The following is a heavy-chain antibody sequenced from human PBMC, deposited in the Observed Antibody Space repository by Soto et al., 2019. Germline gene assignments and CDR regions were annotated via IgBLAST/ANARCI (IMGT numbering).Heavy chain of an antibody. CDR1: GFTFSNAW. CDR2: IKSKTDGGTT. V-gene: IGHV3-15*01. CDR3: TTERVAVAGDWMYYYYYGMDV. J-gene: IGHJ6*02. D-gene: IGHD6-19*01. Sequence: GGSLRLSCAASGFTFSNAWMGWVRQAPGKGLEWVGRIKSKTDGGTTDYAAPVKGRFTISRDESKNTLYLQMNSLKTEDTAVYYCTTERVAVAGDWMYYYYYGMDVWGQGTTVTVSS.